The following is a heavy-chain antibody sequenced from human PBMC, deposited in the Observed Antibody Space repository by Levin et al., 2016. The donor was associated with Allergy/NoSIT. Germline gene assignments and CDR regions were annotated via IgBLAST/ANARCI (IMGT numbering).Heavy chain of an antibody. V-gene: IGHV1-24*01. D-gene: IGHD3-3*01. J-gene: IGHJ3*02. CDR1: GYTLTELS. CDR3: ATANQPFRSKYYDFWSGYYGARADAFDI. Sequence: ASVKVSCKVSGYTLTELSMHWVRQAPGKGLEWMGGFDPEDGETIYAQKFQGRVTMTEDTSTDTAYMELSSLRSEDTAVYYCATANQPFRSKYYDFWSGYYGARADAFDIWGQGTMVTVSS. CDR2: FDPEDGET.